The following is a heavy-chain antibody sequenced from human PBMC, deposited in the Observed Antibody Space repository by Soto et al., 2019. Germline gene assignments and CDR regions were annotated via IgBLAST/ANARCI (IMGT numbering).Heavy chain of an antibody. D-gene: IGHD6-13*01. J-gene: IGHJ6*02. CDR3: ARDNIAAAVSYYYYGMDG. Sequence: QVQLVQSGAEVKKPGASVKVSCKASGYTFTSYGISWVRQAPGQWLEWMGWISAYNGNTNYAQKLQGRVTMTTDTSTSTAYMDLRSLRSDDTAVYYCARDNIAAAVSYYYYGMDGWCQETTVTVSS. CDR1: GYTFTSYG. V-gene: IGHV1-18*01. CDR2: ISAYNGNT.